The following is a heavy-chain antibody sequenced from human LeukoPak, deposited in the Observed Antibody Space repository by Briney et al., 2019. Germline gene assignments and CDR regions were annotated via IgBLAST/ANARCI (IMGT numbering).Heavy chain of an antibody. CDR3: ARVLSSGYSPFDY. V-gene: IGHV3-11*01. Sequence: PGGSLRLSCAASGFTFSDYYMTYIRQAPGKGLEWLSYISSTGASMYYADSVKGRFTISRDNGKNSLSLQMNSLRPEDTAVYYCARVLSSGYSPFDYWGQGILVTVSS. D-gene: IGHD3-22*01. CDR1: GFTFSDYY. CDR2: ISSTGASM. J-gene: IGHJ4*02.